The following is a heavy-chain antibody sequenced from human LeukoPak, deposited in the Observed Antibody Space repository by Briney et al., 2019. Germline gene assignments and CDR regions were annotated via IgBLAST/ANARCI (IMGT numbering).Heavy chain of an antibody. CDR3: ASSNCGGDCYPPGGMDV. CDR1: GGSFSGYY. J-gene: IGHJ6*02. D-gene: IGHD2-21*02. Sequence: SGTLSLTCAVYGGSFSGYYWSWIRQPPGKGLEWIWEINHSGSTKYNPSLKSRVTISVDKSKRQFSLKLSSVTAADTAVYYCASSNCGGDCYPPGGMDVWGQGTTVTVSS. CDR2: INHSGST. V-gene: IGHV4-34*01.